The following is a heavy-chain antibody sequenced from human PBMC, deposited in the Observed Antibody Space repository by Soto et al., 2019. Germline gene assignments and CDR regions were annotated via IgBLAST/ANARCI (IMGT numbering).Heavy chain of an antibody. CDR3: AKDPYRSSWHX. V-gene: IGHV3-23*01. CDR1: GFTFINYA. CDR2: ISNRGSDT. Sequence: GGSLRLSCAGSGFTFINYAMTWVRQAPGKGLEWVSSISNRGSDTYYVDSVKGRFTISRDNSKNTLYLQMNSLRAEDTAVYYCAKDPYRSSWHXWGQGTLVTVSX. J-gene: IGHJ4*02. D-gene: IGHD6-13*01.